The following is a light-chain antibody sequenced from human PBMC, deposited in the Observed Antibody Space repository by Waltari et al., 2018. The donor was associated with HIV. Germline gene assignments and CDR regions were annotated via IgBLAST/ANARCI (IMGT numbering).Light chain of an antibody. Sequence: SSELTQDPAVSVALGQTVRITCQGDSLRSYYASWYQQKPGQAPILVIYGKNHRPSGIPDRFSGSTSGNIDSLTITGAQAEDEADYYCYSRDSSGNHLVFGGGTKLTVL. V-gene: IGLV3-19*01. CDR2: GKN. CDR1: SLRSYY. CDR3: YSRDSSGNHLV. J-gene: IGLJ2*01.